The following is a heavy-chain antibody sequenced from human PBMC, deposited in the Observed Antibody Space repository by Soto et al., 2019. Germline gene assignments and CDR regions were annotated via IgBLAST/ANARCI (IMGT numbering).Heavy chain of an antibody. CDR1: GYTFSAYF. CDR2: ISPKSGGT. J-gene: IGHJ4*02. CDR3: ASSMHLGIHFGFDY. V-gene: IGHV1-2*04. D-gene: IGHD2-8*01. Sequence: ASVKVSCKASGYTFSAYFIHWVRQAPGQGLEWMGWISPKSGGTNYAQKFQGWVTMTWDTSISTAHMELSRLRSDDTATYYCASSMHLGIHFGFDYWGLGTLVTVSS.